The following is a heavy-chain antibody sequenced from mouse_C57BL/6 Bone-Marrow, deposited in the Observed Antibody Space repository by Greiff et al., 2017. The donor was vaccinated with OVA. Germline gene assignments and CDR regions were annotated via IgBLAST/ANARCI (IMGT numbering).Heavy chain of an antibody. CDR3: ARHRYGSSSSFAY. CDR1: GFTFSSYG. V-gene: IGHV5-6*01. CDR2: ISSGGSYT. J-gene: IGHJ3*01. Sequence: EVHLVESGGDLVKPGGSLKLSCAASGFTFSSYGMSWVRQTPDKRLEWVATISSGGSYTYYPDSVKGRFTISRDNAKNTLYLQMSSLKSEDTAMHYCARHRYGSSSSFAYWGQGTLVTVSA. D-gene: IGHD1-1*01.